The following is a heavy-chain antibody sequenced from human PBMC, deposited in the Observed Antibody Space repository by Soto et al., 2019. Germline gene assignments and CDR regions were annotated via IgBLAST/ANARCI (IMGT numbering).Heavy chain of an antibody. CDR2: IKSKTDGGTT. CDR3: AYKSVGYDFWSGYYVDY. J-gene: IGHJ4*02. CDR1: GFTFSNAW. D-gene: IGHD3-3*01. Sequence: EVQLVESGGGLVKPGGSLRLSCEASGFTFSNAWMSWVRQAPGKGLEWVGRIKSKTDGGTTDYAAPVKGRFTISRDDSKNTLYLQMNSQKTGDTAVYYCAYKSVGYDFWSGYYVDYWGQGTLVTVSS. V-gene: IGHV3-15*01.